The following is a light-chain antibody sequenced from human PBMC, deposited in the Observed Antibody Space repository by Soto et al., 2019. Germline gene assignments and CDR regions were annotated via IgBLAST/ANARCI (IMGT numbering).Light chain of an antibody. J-gene: IGKJ2*01. CDR3: QQSYSTPYT. V-gene: IGKV1-39*01. CDR1: QTIRSY. CDR2: GAS. Sequence: DIQMTQSPSSLSASVGDRVTITCRASQTIRSYLNWYQQKPGKAPKLLIYGASTLQSGAPSRFSGSNSGTDPTLTITNLQPEDSATYYCQQSYSTPYTFGQGTTLEIK.